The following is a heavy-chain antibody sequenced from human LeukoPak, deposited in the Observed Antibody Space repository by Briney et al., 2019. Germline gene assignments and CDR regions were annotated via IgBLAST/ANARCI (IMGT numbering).Heavy chain of an antibody. CDR3: AREHDSSGYAFDI. J-gene: IGHJ3*02. CDR2: IKQDGSEK. D-gene: IGHD3-22*01. Sequence: GGSLRLSCAASGFTFSSYWMSWVRQAPGKGLEWVANIKQDGSEKYYVDSVKGRFTISRDNAKNSLYLQMNSLRAEDTAVYYCAREHDSSGYAFDIWGQGTMVTVSS. CDR1: GFTFSSYW. V-gene: IGHV3-7*01.